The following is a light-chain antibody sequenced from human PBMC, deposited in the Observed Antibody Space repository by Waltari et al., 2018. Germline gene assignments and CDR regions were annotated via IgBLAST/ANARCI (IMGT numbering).Light chain of an antibody. CDR3: QHYDGVPPWT. CDR1: RDINNY. CDR2: DAS. Sequence: DIQMTQSPSSLSASVGDRVTITCQASRDINNYLNWYQQKPGKAPKLLIYDASTLETGVPSRVSGSGSGTDFVFTISRLQPGDIATYYCQHYDGVPPWTFGQGTRVDFK. V-gene: IGKV1-33*01. J-gene: IGKJ1*01.